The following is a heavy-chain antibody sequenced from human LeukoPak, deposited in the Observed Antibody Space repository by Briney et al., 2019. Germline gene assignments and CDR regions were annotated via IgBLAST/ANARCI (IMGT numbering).Heavy chain of an antibody. CDR2: ISSSGTYI. J-gene: IGHJ4*02. CDR1: GFTFSRYS. V-gene: IGHV3-21*01. CDR3: VKDRTGTYTLDY. D-gene: IGHD3-10*01. Sequence: KPGGSLRLSCAASGFTFSRYSMNWVRQAPGKGLEWVSSISSSGTYIYYADSVKGRFTISRDNSKNTLNLQMNSLRAEDTAVYYCVKDRTGTYTLDYWGQGTLVTVSS.